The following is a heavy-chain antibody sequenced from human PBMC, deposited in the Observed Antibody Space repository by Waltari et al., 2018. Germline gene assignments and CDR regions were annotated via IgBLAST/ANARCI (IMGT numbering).Heavy chain of an antibody. J-gene: IGHJ6*02. D-gene: IGHD1-26*01. CDR3: ARDGSGSDYYYYYGMDV. CDR2: IISSCSTI. CDR1: GFPFSSYE. V-gene: IGHV3-48*03. Sequence: EVQLVESGGGLVQPGGSLGLSCAASGFPFSSYEMNWVRQAPGKGLVWVSYIISSCSTIYYADSVKGRFTISRDNAKNSLYLQMNSLRAEDTAVYYCARDGSGSDYYYYYGMDVWGQGTTVTVSS.